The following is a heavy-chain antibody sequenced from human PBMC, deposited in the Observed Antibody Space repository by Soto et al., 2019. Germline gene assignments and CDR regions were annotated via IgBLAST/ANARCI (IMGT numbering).Heavy chain of an antibody. J-gene: IGHJ4*02. V-gene: IGHV3-49*03. Sequence: SLRLSCTGSGFTFGDYAMGWFRQAPGKALEWVGFIRSKTYGATTEYAASVKGRFTISRDDSKSIVYLQMNSLKTEDTAVYYCSRDYYDYLWGSYRYTGFDCWGQGTLVTVPS. CDR3: SRDYYDYLWGSYRYTGFDC. CDR1: GFTFGDYA. D-gene: IGHD3-16*02. CDR2: IRSKTYGATT.